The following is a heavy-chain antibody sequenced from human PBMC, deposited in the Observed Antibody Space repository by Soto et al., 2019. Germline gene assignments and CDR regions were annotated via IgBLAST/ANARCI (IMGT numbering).Heavy chain of an antibody. CDR2: ISSSSSTI. J-gene: IGHJ5*02. V-gene: IGHV3-48*01. CDR1: GCTFSSYS. Sequence: GSRRLSCAASGCTFSSYSMNWVRQAPGKGLEWVSYISSSSSTIYYADSVKGRFTISRDNAKNSLYLQINSLRAEDTAVYYCARHPERIAQIGWFDPWGQGTLVTVSS. D-gene: IGHD6-13*01. CDR3: ARHPERIAQIGWFDP.